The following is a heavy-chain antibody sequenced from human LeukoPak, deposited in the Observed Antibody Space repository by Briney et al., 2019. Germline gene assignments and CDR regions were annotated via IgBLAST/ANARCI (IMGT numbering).Heavy chain of an antibody. Sequence: PSETLSLTCSVSGGSISSSDYYWGWIRQPPGKGLEWIGTMFYNGATKSNPSLSSRVTMSIDTSKNQFSLKLRSVTAADTAVYYYAREARFALPVVGSGDYWGRGTLVTVSS. V-gene: IGHV4-39*07. D-gene: IGHD6-19*01. J-gene: IGHJ4*02. CDR3: AREARFALPVVGSGDY. CDR1: GGSISSSDYY. CDR2: MFYNGAT.